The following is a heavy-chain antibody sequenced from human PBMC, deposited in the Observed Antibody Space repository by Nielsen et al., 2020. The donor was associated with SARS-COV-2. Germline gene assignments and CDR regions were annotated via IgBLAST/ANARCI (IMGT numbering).Heavy chain of an antibody. CDR2: IYYSGST. J-gene: IGHJ3*02. CDR1: GGSISSGDYY. D-gene: IGHD6-19*01. CDR3: ARVIAVAGLANDAFDI. V-gene: IGHV4-30-4*02. Sequence: SETLSLTCTVSGGSISSGDYYWSWIRQPPGKGLEWIGYIYYSGSTYYNPSLKSRVTISVDTSKNQFSLKLSSVTAADTAVYYCARVIAVAGLANDAFDIWGQGTMVTVSS.